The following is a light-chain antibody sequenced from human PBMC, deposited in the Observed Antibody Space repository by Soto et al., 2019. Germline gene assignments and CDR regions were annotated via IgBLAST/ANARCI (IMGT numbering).Light chain of an antibody. Sequence: EIVLTQSPATLSLSPGERATLSRRASQSVSSYLAWYQHKPGQAPRLLIYDASNRATGIPARFSGSGSGTDFTLTISSLEPEDFAVYYCQQRSNWPTFGQGTRLEIK. CDR2: DAS. CDR1: QSVSSY. CDR3: QQRSNWPT. V-gene: IGKV3-11*01. J-gene: IGKJ5*01.